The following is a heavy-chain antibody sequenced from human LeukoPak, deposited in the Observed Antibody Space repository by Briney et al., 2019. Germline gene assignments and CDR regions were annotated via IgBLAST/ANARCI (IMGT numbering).Heavy chain of an antibody. CDR1: GFTFSSYW. V-gene: IGHV3-7*01. CDR2: IKQDGSEK. CDR3: ARDIVVVVAASWGMDV. J-gene: IGHJ6*02. D-gene: IGHD2-15*01. Sequence: PGGSLRLSCAAPGFTFSSYWMSWVRQAPGKGLEWVANIKQDGSEKYYVDSVKGRFTISRDNAKNSLYLQMNSLRAEDTAVYYCARDIVVVVAASWGMDVWGQGTTVTVSS.